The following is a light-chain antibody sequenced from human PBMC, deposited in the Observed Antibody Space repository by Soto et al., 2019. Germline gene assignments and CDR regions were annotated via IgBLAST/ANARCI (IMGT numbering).Light chain of an antibody. CDR2: DNN. Sequence: QSVLTQSPSVSAAPGQKVTISCSGSSSNIGNNYVSWYQHLPGTAPKLLIYDNNKRPGGIPDRFSGSKSGTSGTLDITGLQTGDEGDYYCATWDASLPGEVFGGGTKVTVL. J-gene: IGLJ2*01. CDR1: SSNIGNNY. CDR3: ATWDASLPGEV. V-gene: IGLV1-51*01.